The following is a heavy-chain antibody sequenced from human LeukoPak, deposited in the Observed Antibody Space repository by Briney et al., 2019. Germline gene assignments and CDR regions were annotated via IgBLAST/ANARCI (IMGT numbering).Heavy chain of an antibody. V-gene: IGHV3-66*01. CDR3: ARDHRYYYDSSGYYIWYFDL. CDR2: IYSGGST. Sequence: QTGGPLRLSCAASGLPVSSNYMSWVRQAPGKGLEGVSIIYSGGSTYYADSVKGRFTISRDNSKNTLFLQMNSLRAEDTAVYYCARDHRYYYDSSGYYIWYFDLWGRGTLVTVSS. J-gene: IGHJ2*01. D-gene: IGHD3-22*01. CDR1: GLPVSSNY.